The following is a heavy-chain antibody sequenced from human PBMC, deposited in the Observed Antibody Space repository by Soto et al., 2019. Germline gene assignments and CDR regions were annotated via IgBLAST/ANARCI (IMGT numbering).Heavy chain of an antibody. Sequence: PSETLSLTCTVSGGSISSYYWSWIRQPPGKGLEWIGYIYYSGSTNYNPSLKSRVTISVDTSKNQFSLKLSSVTAADTAVYYCAREVFWSGYYDPPSYYYYGMDVWGQGTTVTVSS. CDR2: IYYSGST. CDR1: GGSISSYY. CDR3: AREVFWSGYYDPPSYYYYGMDV. V-gene: IGHV4-59*01. D-gene: IGHD3-3*01. J-gene: IGHJ6*02.